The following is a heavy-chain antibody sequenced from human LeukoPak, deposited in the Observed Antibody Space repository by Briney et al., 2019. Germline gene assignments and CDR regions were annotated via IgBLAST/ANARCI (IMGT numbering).Heavy chain of an antibody. CDR1: GYTFTSYG. D-gene: IGHD3-22*01. J-gene: IGHJ5*02. CDR2: ISAYNGHT. Sequence: ASVKVSCKASGYTFTSYGITWVRQAPGQGPEWMGWISAYNGHTNYVQKLQGRVTMTTDTSTNTGYMELRSLRSDDTAVYYCATFYDSSGYYWFDPWGQGTLVTVSS. V-gene: IGHV1-18*01. CDR3: ATFYDSSGYYWFDP.